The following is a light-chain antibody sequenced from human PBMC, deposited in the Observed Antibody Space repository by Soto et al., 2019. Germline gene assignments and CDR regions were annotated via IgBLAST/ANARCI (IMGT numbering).Light chain of an antibody. CDR2: RNN. CDR3: AAWDDSLSGVV. CDR1: XXNIASNY. J-gene: IGLJ2*01. Sequence: QSVLTQPPSASGTPGQRVTXXXXGXXXNIASNYVYWYQQLPGTAPKLLIYRNNQRPSGVPDRFSGSKSGTSASLAISGLRSEDEADYYCAAWDDSLSGVVFGGGTKVTVL. V-gene: IGLV1-47*01.